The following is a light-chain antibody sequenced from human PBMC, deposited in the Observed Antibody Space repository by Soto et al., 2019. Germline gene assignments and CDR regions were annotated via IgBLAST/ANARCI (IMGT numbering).Light chain of an antibody. V-gene: IGKV3-20*01. CDR3: QQYGSSPKK. Sequence: EIVLTQSPGTLSLSPGERATLSCRASQSVSGRYLAWYQQKPGQAPSPLIYGASTRATGIPGRFSGSGSGTDCTLSISRLEPEDFAVYYCQQYGSSPKKFGQGTKVEIK. CDR2: GAS. CDR1: QSVSGRY. J-gene: IGKJ1*01.